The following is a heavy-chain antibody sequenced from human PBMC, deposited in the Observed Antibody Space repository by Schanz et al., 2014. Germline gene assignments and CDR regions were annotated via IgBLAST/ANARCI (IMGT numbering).Heavy chain of an antibody. CDR1: RFTFSSYG. J-gene: IGHJ4*02. D-gene: IGHD3-10*01. V-gene: IGHV3-30*02. CDR3: AKSGPDGSGNYHFDS. CDR2: IRYDGTDK. Sequence: VQLVESGGGLVQPGGSLRLSCAASRFTFSSYGMHWVRQAPGQGLEWLAFIRYDGTDKNHADSIKGRFTISRDNSKHTLYLQMNSLRTEDTAVYYCAKSGPDGSGNYHFDSWGQGTLVTVSP.